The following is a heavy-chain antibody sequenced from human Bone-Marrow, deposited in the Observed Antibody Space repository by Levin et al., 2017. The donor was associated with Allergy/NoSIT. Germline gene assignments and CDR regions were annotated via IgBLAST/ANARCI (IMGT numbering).Heavy chain of an antibody. CDR3: AKDEMGASNYFHY. J-gene: IGHJ1*01. CDR1: GFTFSSYA. V-gene: IGHV3-30*18. CDR2: ISYDGSNK. D-gene: IGHD1-26*01. Sequence: PGGSLRLSCAASGFTFSSYAIQWVREAPGKGLEWVAAISYDGSNKYYADSVKGRFTISRDNSKNTLHLQMNSLRAEDTAVYYCAKDEMGASNYFHYWGQGTLVTVSS.